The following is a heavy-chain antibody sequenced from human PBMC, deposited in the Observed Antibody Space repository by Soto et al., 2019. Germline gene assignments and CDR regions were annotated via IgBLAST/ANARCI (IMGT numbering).Heavy chain of an antibody. CDR2: ISSSGSTI. Sequence: GYYMSWIRQAPGKGLEWVSYISSSGSTIFYEDSVKGRFTISRDNAKNSLYLQMNSLRAEDTAVYYCARGAAMAYGMDVWGQGTTVTVSS. CDR1: GYY. CDR3: ARGAAMAYGMDV. D-gene: IGHD5-18*01. V-gene: IGHV3-11*01. J-gene: IGHJ6*02.